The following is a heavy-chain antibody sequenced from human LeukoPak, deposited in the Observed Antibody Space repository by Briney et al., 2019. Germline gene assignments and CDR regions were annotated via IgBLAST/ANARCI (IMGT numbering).Heavy chain of an antibody. CDR3: AKGQEVDYGDYVGAFDI. CDR2: ISGSGGST. J-gene: IGHJ3*02. V-gene: IGHV3-23*01. Sequence: GGSLRLSCAASGFTFSSYAMSWVRQAPGKGLEWVSAISGSGGSTYYADSVKGRFTISRDNSKNTLYLQMNSLRAEDTAVYYCAKGQEVDYGDYVGAFDIWGQGTMVTVSS. CDR1: GFTFSSYA. D-gene: IGHD4-17*01.